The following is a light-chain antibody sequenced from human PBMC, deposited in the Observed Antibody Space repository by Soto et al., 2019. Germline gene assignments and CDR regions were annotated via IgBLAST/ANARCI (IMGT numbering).Light chain of an antibody. CDR1: SSDVGGYNY. J-gene: IGLJ1*01. V-gene: IGLV2-14*01. CDR3: SSYTSSSPYL. Sequence: QSVLAQPASVSGSPGQSITISCTGTSSDVGGYNYVSWYQQHPGKAPKLMIYDVSNRPSGVSNRFSGSKSGNTASLTISGLQAEDEADYYCSSYTSSSPYLFGTGTNVTVL. CDR2: DVS.